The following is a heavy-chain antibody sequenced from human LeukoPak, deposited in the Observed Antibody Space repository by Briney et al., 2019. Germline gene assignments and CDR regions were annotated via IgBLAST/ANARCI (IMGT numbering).Heavy chain of an antibody. CDR2: IKQDGSEK. CDR1: GFTFSSYW. D-gene: IGHD6-19*01. CDR3: ARDVAGTAGMVFDY. Sequence: PGGSLRLSCAASGFTFSSYWMSWVRQAPGKGLEWVANIKQDGSEKYYVDSVKGRFTISRDNAKNSLYLQMNSLRAEDTAVYYCARDVAGTAGMVFDYWGXXTLVTVSS. V-gene: IGHV3-7*01. J-gene: IGHJ4*02.